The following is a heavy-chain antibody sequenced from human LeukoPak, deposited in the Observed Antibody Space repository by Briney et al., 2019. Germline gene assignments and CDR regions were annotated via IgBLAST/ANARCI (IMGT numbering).Heavy chain of an antibody. CDR3: ITFSMIVVVITD. CDR1: GFTFNNAW. CDR2: IKSKTGGGTT. Sequence: GGSLRLSCAASGFTFNNAWMSWVRQAPGKGLEWVGRIKSKTGGGTTDYAAPVKGRFTISRDDSKNTLYLQMNSPKTEDTAVYYCITFSMIVVVITDWGQGTLVTVSS. D-gene: IGHD3-22*01. V-gene: IGHV3-15*01. J-gene: IGHJ4*02.